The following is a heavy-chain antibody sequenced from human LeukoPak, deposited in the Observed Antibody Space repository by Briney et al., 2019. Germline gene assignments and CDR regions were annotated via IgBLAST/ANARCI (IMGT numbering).Heavy chain of an antibody. CDR3: ARDYDFWSGRTLGY. CDR2: ISSSSYT. CDR1: GFTFSDYY. Sequence: GGSLRLSCAASGFTFSDYYMSWSRQAPGKGLEWVSYISSSSYTNYADSVKGRFTISRDNAKNSLYLQMNSLRAEDTAVYYCARDYDFWSGRTLGYWGQGTLVTVSS. J-gene: IGHJ4*02. D-gene: IGHD3-3*01. V-gene: IGHV3-11*06.